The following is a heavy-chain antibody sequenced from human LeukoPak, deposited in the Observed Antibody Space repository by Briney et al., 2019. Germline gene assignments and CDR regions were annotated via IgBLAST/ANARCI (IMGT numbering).Heavy chain of an antibody. D-gene: IGHD6-13*01. Sequence: GGSLRLSCAASGFTFSSYSMNWVRQAPGKGLEWVSSISSSSSYIYYADSVKGRFTISRDNAKNSLYLQMNSLRAEDTAVYYCAADSSSWQEKYYYYGMDVWGQGTTVTVSS. CDR2: ISSSSSYI. CDR3: AADSSSWQEKYYYYGMDV. CDR1: GFTFSSYS. V-gene: IGHV3-21*01. J-gene: IGHJ6*02.